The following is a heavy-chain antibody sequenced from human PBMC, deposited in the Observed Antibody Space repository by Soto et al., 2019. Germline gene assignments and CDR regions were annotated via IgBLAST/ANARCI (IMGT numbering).Heavy chain of an antibody. CDR1: GDSVSSNSAA. CDR2: TYYRSKWYN. V-gene: IGHV6-1*01. D-gene: IGHD5-18*01. Sequence: SQTLSLTCAISGDSVSSNSAAWNWIRQSPSRGLEWLGRTYYRSKWYNDYAVSVKSRITINPDTSKNQFSLQLNSVTPEDTAVYYCARGAAMVTYYYYYGMGVWGQGTTVTVS. CDR3: ARGAAMVTYYYYYGMGV. J-gene: IGHJ6*02.